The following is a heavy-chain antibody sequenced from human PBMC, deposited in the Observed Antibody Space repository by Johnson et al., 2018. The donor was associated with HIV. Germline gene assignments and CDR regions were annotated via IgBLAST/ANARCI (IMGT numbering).Heavy chain of an antibody. CDR3: AKDLGESENEEWASDYYDFGREYPGQDPRGVVGTFDI. CDR1: GFTFSSYG. D-gene: IGHD3-3*01. Sequence: QVQLVESGGGVVQPGRSLRLSCAASGFTFSSYGMDWVRQAPGKGLEWVAVISYDGSNKYYADSVKGRFTISRDNSKNTLYLQMNSLRAEDTALYYCAKDLGESENEEWASDYYDFGREYPGQDPRGVVGTFDIWGQGTMVTVSS. J-gene: IGHJ3*02. V-gene: IGHV3-30*18. CDR2: ISYDGSNK.